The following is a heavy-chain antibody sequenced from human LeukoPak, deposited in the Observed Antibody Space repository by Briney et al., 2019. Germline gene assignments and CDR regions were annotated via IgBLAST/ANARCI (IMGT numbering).Heavy chain of an antibody. CDR2: IKRKTEGGTT. CDR3: TTGNFGPY. Sequence: GGSLRLSCAGSGFTFSSYAMNWVRQAPGKGLEWVGRIKRKTEGGTTDYAAPVKGRFTISRDDSKNTLYLQMNSLKTEDTAFYYCTTGNFGPYWGQGTLVTVSS. CDR1: GFTFSSYA. V-gene: IGHV3-15*07. J-gene: IGHJ4*02. D-gene: IGHD3-10*01.